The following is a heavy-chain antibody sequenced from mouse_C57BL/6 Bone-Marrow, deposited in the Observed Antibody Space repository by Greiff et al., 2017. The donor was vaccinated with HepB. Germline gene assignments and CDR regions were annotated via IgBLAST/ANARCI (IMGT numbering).Heavy chain of an antibody. Sequence: VQLQQSGAELVRPGASVKLSCTASGFNIKDDYMHWVKQRPEQGLEWIGWIDPENGDTEYASKFQGKATITTDTSSNTAYLQLSSLTSEDTAVYYCTTYYGSPFAYWGQGTLVTVSA. CDR2: IDPENGDT. D-gene: IGHD1-1*01. CDR1: GFNIKDDY. J-gene: IGHJ3*01. V-gene: IGHV14-4*01. CDR3: TTYYGSPFAY.